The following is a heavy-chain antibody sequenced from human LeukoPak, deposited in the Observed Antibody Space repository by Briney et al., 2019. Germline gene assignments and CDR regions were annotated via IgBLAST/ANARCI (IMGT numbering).Heavy chain of an antibody. CDR2: INPSGGST. CDR3: ARDQSVAPGLEYFQH. Sequence: ASVKVSCMASGYTFTSYSMHWVRQAPGQGLEWMGIINPSGGSTNYAQKFQGRVTVTRDTSTSTVYMELSSLRSEDTAVYYCARDQSVAPGLEYFQHWGQGTLVTVSS. J-gene: IGHJ1*01. V-gene: IGHV1-46*01. CDR1: GYTFTSYS.